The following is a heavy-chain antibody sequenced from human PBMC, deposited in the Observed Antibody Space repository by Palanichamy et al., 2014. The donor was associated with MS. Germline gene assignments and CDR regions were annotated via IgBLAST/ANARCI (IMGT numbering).Heavy chain of an antibody. CDR3: TRSVPTGEDVFDL. CDR2: IRNKANGYTT. D-gene: IGHD4-17*01. V-gene: IGHV3-72*01. CDR1: GVTLTDHY. Sequence: EVQLVESGGGLVQPGGSLRLSCAVSGVTLTDHYVDWVRQAPGKGLEWVGRIRNKANGYTTEYAASVKFRFTMSRDDSKNSLYLQTNSLITEDTAVYYCTRSVPTGEDVFDLWGHGTLVTVSS. J-gene: IGHJ3*01.